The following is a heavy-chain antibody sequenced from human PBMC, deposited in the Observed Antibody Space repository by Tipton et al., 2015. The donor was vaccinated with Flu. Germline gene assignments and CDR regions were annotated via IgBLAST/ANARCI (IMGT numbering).Heavy chain of an antibody. V-gene: IGHV4-59*02. CDR2: IYYSGST. CDR3: ARSPGYYFDY. Sequence: LRLSCAASGFTVSSNYMSWVRQAPGKGLEWIAYIYYSGSTNYNPSLKSRVTISVDMSKNQFSLKLNSVTAADTAVYYCARSPGYYFDYWGQGTLVTVSS. J-gene: IGHJ4*02. CDR1: GFTVSSNY.